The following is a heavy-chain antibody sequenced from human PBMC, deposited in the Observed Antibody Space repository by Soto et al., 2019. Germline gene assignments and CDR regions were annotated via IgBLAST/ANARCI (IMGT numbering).Heavy chain of an antibody. Sequence: QITLKESGPTLVKPTQTLTLTCTFSGFSLSTSGVGVGWIRQPPGKALEWLALIYWNDDKRYSPSLKSRPTSIQDTSKSQVVLTMTNMDPVDTATYYCADRPDYYGSRGFDYWGQGTLVTVSS. CDR2: IYWNDDK. V-gene: IGHV2-5*01. CDR1: GFSLSTSGVG. CDR3: ADRPDYYGSRGFDY. D-gene: IGHD3-10*01. J-gene: IGHJ4*02.